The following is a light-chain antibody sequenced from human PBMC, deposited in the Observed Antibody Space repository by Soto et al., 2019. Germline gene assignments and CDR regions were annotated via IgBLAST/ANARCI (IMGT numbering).Light chain of an antibody. CDR3: TSFTTTNIWV. CDR2: EVT. V-gene: IGLV2-14*01. CDR1: KSDIGVYNY. Sequence: QSVLTQPASVSGSPGQSITISCTGTKSDIGVYNYVSWYQQHPGKAPKLVICEVTNRPSGVSSRFSGSKSGNTASLTISGLRAEDEADYYCTSFTTTNIWVFGRGTKLTVL. J-gene: IGLJ3*02.